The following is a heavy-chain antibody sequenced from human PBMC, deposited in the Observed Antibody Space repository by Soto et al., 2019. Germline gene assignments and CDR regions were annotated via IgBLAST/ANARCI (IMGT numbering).Heavy chain of an antibody. CDR1: GYSFTSLD. CDR2: MQPSSGRT. D-gene: IGHD2-15*01. J-gene: IGHJ4*02. Sequence: QVQLVQSGAEVREPGASVKVSCKASGYSFTSLDINWVRQTTGQGLEWMGWMQPSSGRTGYAQKFQGRVTMTRDTSINTAYMELSSLTSDDTAFYYCARGGTAVVDYWGQGTRVTVSS. CDR3: ARGGTAVVDY. V-gene: IGHV1-8*01.